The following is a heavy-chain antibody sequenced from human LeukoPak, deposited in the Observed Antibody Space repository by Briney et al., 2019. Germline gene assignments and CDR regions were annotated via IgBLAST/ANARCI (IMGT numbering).Heavy chain of an antibody. CDR2: ISGSGGST. V-gene: IGHV3-23*01. Sequence: AGGSLRLSCTASGFTFSSYAMSWVRQAPGKGLEWVSAISGSGGSTYYADSVKGRFTISRDNSKNTLYLQMNSLRAEDTAVYYCARGGWSSGSDFDYWGQGTLVTVSS. CDR3: ARGGWSSGSDFDY. D-gene: IGHD6-19*01. J-gene: IGHJ4*02. CDR1: GFTFSSYA.